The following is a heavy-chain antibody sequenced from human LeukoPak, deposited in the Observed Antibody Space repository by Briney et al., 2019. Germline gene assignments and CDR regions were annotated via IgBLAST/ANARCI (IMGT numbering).Heavy chain of an antibody. D-gene: IGHD3-10*01. CDR3: ARGFGNVRGVA. V-gene: IGHV4-34*01. CDR1: GGSLSGDY. J-gene: IGHJ5*02. Sequence: SETLSLTCAVYGGSLSGDYWSWIRQPPGKGLEWIGEINHGGYTNYNPSLKSRVTISVDTSKNQFSLKLSSVTAADTAVYYCARGFGNVRGVAWGQGTLVTVPS. CDR2: INHGGYT.